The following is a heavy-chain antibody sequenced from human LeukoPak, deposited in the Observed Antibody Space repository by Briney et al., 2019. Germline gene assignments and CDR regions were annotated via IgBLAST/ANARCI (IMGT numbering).Heavy chain of an antibody. CDR1: GLTFSSYG. V-gene: IGHV3-33*01. CDR2: IWYDGSNK. Sequence: GGSLRLSCAASGLTFSSYGMHWVRQAPGKGLEWVAVIWYDGSNKYYADSVKGRFTISRDNSKNTLYLQMNSLRAEDTAVYYCARGSGPYYFDYWGQGTLVTVSS. D-gene: IGHD6-25*01. CDR3: ARGSGPYYFDY. J-gene: IGHJ4*02.